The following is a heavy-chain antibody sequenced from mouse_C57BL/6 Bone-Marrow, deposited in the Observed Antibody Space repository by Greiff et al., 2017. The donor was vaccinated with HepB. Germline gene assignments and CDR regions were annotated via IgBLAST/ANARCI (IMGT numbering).Heavy chain of an antibody. Sequence: VKLVESGPELVKPGASVKISCKASGYAFSSSWMNWVKQRPGKGLEWIGRIYPGDGDTNYNGKFKGKATLTADKSSSTAYMQLSSLTSEDSAVYFCARGGGYYVWFAYWGQGTLVTVSA. CDR1: GYAFSSSW. J-gene: IGHJ3*01. CDR3: ARGGGYYVWFAY. V-gene: IGHV1-82*01. D-gene: IGHD2-3*01. CDR2: IYPGDGDT.